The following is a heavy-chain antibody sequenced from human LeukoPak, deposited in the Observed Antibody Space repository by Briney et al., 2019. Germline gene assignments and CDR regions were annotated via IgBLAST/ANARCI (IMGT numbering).Heavy chain of an antibody. CDR2: ISYDGSNE. CDR3: ARVYFGTGTWYYYYYYYMDV. V-gene: IGHV3-30*04. Sequence: GGSLRLSCAASGFTFSSYVMHWVRQAPGKGLEWVAIISYDGSNEYYADSVKGRFTISRDNSKNTLYLQMNSLRAADTAVYYCARVYFGTGTWYYYYYYYMDVWGKGTTVTISS. CDR1: GFTFSSYV. J-gene: IGHJ6*03. D-gene: IGHD2-8*02.